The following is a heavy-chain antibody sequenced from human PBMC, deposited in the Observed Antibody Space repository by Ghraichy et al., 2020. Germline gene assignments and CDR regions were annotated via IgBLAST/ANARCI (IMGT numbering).Heavy chain of an antibody. J-gene: IGHJ4*02. Sequence: SETLSLTCTVSGGFISSYYWSWIRQPAGKGLEWIGRIYTSGSTNYNPSLKSRVTMSVDTSKNQFSLKLSSVTAADTAVYYCARGRKDIVVVVAATHSYYFDYWGQGTLVTVSS. V-gene: IGHV4-4*07. CDR3: ARGRKDIVVVVAATHSYYFDY. CDR1: GGFISSYY. D-gene: IGHD2-15*01. CDR2: IYTSGST.